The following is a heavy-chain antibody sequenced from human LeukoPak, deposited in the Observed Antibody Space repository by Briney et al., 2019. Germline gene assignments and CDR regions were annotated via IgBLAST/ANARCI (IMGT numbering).Heavy chain of an antibody. CDR1: GYSFTDYW. V-gene: IGHV5-51*01. CDR2: IYPGDSNT. CDR3: ARRVEYYYGSGSYWYFDI. Sequence: GESLKISCKGSGYSFTDYWIGWVRQMPGKGLEWMGIIYPGDSNTKYSPSFQGQVTISADRSISTAYLQWSSLEASDTAMYYCARRVEYYYGSGSYWYFDIWGRGTLVTVSS. J-gene: IGHJ2*01. D-gene: IGHD3-10*01.